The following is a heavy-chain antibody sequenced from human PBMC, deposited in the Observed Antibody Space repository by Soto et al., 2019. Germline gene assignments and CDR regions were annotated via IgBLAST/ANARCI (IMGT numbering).Heavy chain of an antibody. D-gene: IGHD3-22*01. CDR1: GFTFSTYA. Sequence: PGGSLRLSCAASGFTFSTYAMAWVRQAPGKGLEWVSTVGAGGGNTYYADSVKGRFTISRDDSKNVVYLEMNSLKTEDTAIYYCTTDSYITSIIVRFDYWGHGTLVTVSS. CDR3: TTDSYITSIIVRFDY. CDR2: VGAGGGNT. V-gene: IGHV3-23*01. J-gene: IGHJ4*01.